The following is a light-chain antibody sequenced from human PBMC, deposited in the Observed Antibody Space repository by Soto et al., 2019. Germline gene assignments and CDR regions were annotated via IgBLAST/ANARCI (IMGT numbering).Light chain of an antibody. J-gene: IGKJ4*01. Sequence: RLSPDTLNMSPGERVTLSCITIQSVYSNLAWYQQKPGQAPRLLISGASTRATGIPARFRGSGSGTEFTLTISRLQSDDFALYYCQQYYRRLSFGGGTIV. CDR2: GAS. CDR1: QSVYSN. V-gene: IGKV3-15*01. CDR3: QQYYRRLS.